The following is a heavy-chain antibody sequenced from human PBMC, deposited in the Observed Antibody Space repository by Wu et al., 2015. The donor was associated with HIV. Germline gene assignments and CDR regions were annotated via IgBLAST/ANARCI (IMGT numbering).Heavy chain of an antibody. CDR1: GYSFDCCY. CDR2: ISVFNGNT. Sequence: QVQLVQSGAEVKQPGASVKVSCKASGYSFDCCYIHWVRQAPGQGLEWMGRISVFNGNTKYAQKLQGRVTMTTDTSTSTAYMELRSLRSDDTAVYYCARVEYSSSSSGVFGYYMDVWGKGTTVTVSS. J-gene: IGHJ6*03. V-gene: IGHV1-18*01. CDR3: ARVEYSSSSSGVFGYYMDV. D-gene: IGHD6-6*01.